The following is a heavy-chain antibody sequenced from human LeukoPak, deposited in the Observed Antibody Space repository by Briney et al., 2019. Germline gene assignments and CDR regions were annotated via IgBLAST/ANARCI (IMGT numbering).Heavy chain of an antibody. D-gene: IGHD1-26*01. CDR1: GFTFSSYW. J-gene: IGHJ3*02. CDR3: ARKTQGGGDAFDI. V-gene: IGHV3-74*01. Sequence: GGSLRLSCAASGFTFSSYWTHWVRHPPGKGRVWVSHNISEGSSRRYADSVKGLFTICRDNGKNTLYLRMNSLRAEDTAVYYCARKTQGGGDAFDIWGQGTMVTVS. CDR2: NISEGSSR.